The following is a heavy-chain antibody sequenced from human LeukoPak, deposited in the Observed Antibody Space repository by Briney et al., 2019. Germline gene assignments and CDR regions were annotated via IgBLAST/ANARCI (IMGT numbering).Heavy chain of an antibody. CDR2: ISADGRRS. J-gene: IGHJ4*02. D-gene: IGHD6-19*01. Sequence: GGSLRLSCVASGFTFTTYALSWVRQAPGGGREWVSTISADGRRSNYADSVKGRFTISRDTSKNTLYLQMNSLRAEDTAKYYCAKVDTSGWYEVLDFWGQGTLVTVSS. V-gene: IGHV3-23*01. CDR1: GFTFTTYA. CDR3: AKVDTSGWYEVLDF.